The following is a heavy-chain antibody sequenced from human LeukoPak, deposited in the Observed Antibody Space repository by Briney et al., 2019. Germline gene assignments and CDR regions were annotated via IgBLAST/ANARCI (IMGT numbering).Heavy chain of an antibody. CDR3: VRDSYSGSDTAPDY. D-gene: IGHD5-12*01. Sequence: PGGSLRLSCAASGFTFSNYWMCWVRQAPGKGLEWVANIKQDGSEKYYVDSVKGRFTISRDNAKNSVYLQMNSLRAGDTAMYYCVRDSYSGSDTAPDYWGQGTLVTISS. J-gene: IGHJ4*02. CDR1: GFTFSNYW. V-gene: IGHV3-7*03. CDR2: IKQDGSEK.